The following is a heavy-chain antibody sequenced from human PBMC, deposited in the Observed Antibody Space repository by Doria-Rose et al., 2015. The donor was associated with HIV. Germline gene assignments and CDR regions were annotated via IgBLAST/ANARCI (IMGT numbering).Heavy chain of an antibody. CDR1: GFSFESYA. CDR3: AKAPIIGPKYYFYMDV. CDR2: ISWDRGAT. J-gene: IGHJ6*03. D-gene: IGHD3-3*01. V-gene: IGHV3-9*01. Sequence: VQLVQSGGGLVQPGRSLRLSCVGSGFSFESYALHWVRLAPGTGLEWVAGISWDRGATGNADSVEGRFTISRDNAKKSVYLEMRSLRPEDTAFYYCAKAPIIGPKYYFYMDVWGKGTSVTVSS.